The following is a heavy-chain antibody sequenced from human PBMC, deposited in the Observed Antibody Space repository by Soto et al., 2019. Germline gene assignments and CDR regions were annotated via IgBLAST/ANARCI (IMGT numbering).Heavy chain of an antibody. D-gene: IGHD3-16*01. CDR1: GGSIFSHY. CDR2: IYYSGST. Sequence: LSLTCSVSGGSIFSHYWGWIRQPPGKGLEYIGYIYYSGSTNYNPSLKSRVSISADMSKNQFSLKLTSVTAADTAVYYCARGHNLGGSTFDIWGQGTLVTVSS. CDR3: ARGHNLGGSTFDI. J-gene: IGHJ3*02. V-gene: IGHV4-59*11.